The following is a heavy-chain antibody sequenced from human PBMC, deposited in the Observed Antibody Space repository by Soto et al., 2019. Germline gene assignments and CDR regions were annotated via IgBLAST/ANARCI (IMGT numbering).Heavy chain of an antibody. Sequence: QVQLVQSGAEVKKPGASVRVSCTPSGYSFTRYSMNWVRQAPGQGLEWMGLINPSGGSTTYAQKFQGRLIMTSDTSTSTVYMELSSLRAEDTAVYYCARDREDALRFLEWTHTRDSKTKWFDPWGQGTLVTVSS. CDR1: GYSFTRYS. D-gene: IGHD3-3*01. CDR3: ARDREDALRFLEWTHTRDSKTKWFDP. CDR2: INPSGGST. V-gene: IGHV1-46*01. J-gene: IGHJ5*02.